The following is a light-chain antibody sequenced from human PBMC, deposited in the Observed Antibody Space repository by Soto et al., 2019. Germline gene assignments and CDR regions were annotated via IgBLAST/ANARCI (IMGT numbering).Light chain of an antibody. Sequence: EIVLTQSPGTLSLSPGDRATLSCRASQSVSNNYLAWYQQKPGQAPRLLIYGASSRATGISDRFSGSGSGTDFNLTISRLEPEDFAVYYCQHYGSLPRTFGQGAKLEIK. J-gene: IGKJ2*01. V-gene: IGKV3-20*01. CDR3: QHYGSLPRT. CDR1: QSVSNNY. CDR2: GAS.